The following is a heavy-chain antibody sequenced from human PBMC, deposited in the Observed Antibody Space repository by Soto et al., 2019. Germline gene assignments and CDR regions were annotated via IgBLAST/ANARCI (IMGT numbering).Heavy chain of an antibody. CDR2: LNEDGSEK. J-gene: IGHJ4*02. CDR1: GFTFSKHW. Sequence: EMQLVESGGGLVQPGGSLRLSCAASGFTFSKHWMAWVRQAPGKGLEWVAKLNEDGSEKYHVGSLKGRFTISRDNARNSLYLQMDSLRVEDTAVYHCVRVVAWSFDYWGQGTLVTVSS. D-gene: IGHD3-3*01. CDR3: VRVVAWSFDY. V-gene: IGHV3-7*01.